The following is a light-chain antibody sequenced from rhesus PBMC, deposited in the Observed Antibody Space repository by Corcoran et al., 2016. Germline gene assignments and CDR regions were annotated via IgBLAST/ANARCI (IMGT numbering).Light chain of an antibody. CDR2: KES. CDR3: QHNYGFPPT. CDR1: ENINDS. J-gene: IGKJ4*01. V-gene: IGKV1-74*01. Sequence: DIQMTQSPSSLSASVGDRVTITCRASENINDSLNWYQQKPGKAPKLLIYKESTLQSGVPSRFSGGGSGTDYTLTISSMQSEDVASYYCQHNYGFPPTFGGGTKVEIK.